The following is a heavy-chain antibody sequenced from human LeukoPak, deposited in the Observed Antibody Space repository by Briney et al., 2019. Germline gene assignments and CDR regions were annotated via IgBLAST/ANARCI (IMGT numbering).Heavy chain of an antibody. V-gene: IGHV3-30-3*02. CDR3: AKQGYSSSWADFDY. CDR2: ISYDGNNK. CDR1: GFTFSSYA. D-gene: IGHD6-13*01. Sequence: PGGSLRLSCAASGFTFSSYAIHWVRQAPGKGLEWAAVISYDGNNKYFADSVKGRFTISRDNSKNTLYLQMNSLRAEDTAVYYCAKQGYSSSWADFDYWGQGTLVTVSS. J-gene: IGHJ4*02.